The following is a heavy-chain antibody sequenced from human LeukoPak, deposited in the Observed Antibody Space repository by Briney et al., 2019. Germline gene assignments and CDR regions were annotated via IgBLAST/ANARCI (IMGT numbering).Heavy chain of an antibody. CDR2: ISYDGSNK. J-gene: IGHJ3*02. CDR3: ARQSSGWYAFDI. D-gene: IGHD6-19*01. Sequence: GGSLRLSCAASGFTFSSYGMHWVRQAPGKGLEWVAVISYDGSNKYYADSVKGRFTISRDNSKNTLYLQMNSLRAEDTAVYYCARQSSGWYAFDIWGQGTMVTVSS. V-gene: IGHV3-30*03. CDR1: GFTFSSYG.